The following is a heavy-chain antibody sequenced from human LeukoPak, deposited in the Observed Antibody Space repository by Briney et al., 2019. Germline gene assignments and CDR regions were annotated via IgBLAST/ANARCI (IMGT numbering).Heavy chain of an antibody. Sequence: ASVKVSCKASGYTFTNYGMNWVRQAPGQGLEWMGWINTNTGNPTYAQGFTGRFVFSLDTSVSTAYLQISSLKAEDTAVYYCARDNNYYDSSGYPPIDYWGQGTLVTVSS. CDR1: GYTFTNYG. CDR3: ARDNNYYDSSGYPPIDY. D-gene: IGHD3-22*01. J-gene: IGHJ4*02. V-gene: IGHV7-4-1*02. CDR2: INTNTGNP.